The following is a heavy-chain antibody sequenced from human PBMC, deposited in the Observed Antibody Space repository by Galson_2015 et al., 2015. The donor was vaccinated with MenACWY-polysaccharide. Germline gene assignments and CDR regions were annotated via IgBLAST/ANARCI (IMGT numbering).Heavy chain of an antibody. CDR3: ARIIAFKYASADS. V-gene: IGHV1-8*01. CDR2: MNPNSGNT. Sequence: SVKVSCKASGYKFTSYDINWVRQATGQGLEWMGWMNPNSGNTGYAQKFQGRVTMTSNSAMTTAYMELSSLRSEDTAVYYCARIIAFKYASADSWGQGTLDTVSS. D-gene: IGHD2-15*01. CDR1: GYKFTSYD. J-gene: IGHJ5*01.